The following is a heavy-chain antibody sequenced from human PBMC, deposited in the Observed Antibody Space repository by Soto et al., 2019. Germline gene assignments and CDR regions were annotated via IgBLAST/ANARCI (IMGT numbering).Heavy chain of an antibody. Sequence: QLQLQESGPGLVKPSETLSLTCTVSGGSISSSSYYWGWIRQPPGKGLEWIGSIYYSGSTYYNPSLKSRVTISVDTSKNQFSLKLSSVTAADTAVYYCARPGPMVRGVRGYMDVWGQGTTVTVSS. CDR2: IYYSGST. J-gene: IGHJ6*02. CDR1: GGSISSSSYY. D-gene: IGHD3-10*01. V-gene: IGHV4-39*01. CDR3: ARPGPMVRGVRGYMDV.